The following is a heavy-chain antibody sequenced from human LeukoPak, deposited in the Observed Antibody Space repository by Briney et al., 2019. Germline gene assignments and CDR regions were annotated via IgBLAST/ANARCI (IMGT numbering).Heavy chain of an antibody. CDR1: GYTFTGYY. CDR2: INPNSGGT. D-gene: IGHD2-2*01. V-gene: IGHV1-2*02. J-gene: IGHJ4*02. Sequence: ASVKVSCKASGYTFTGYYMHWVRQAPGQGLEWMGWINPNSGGTNYAQKFQGRVTMTRDTSISTAYMELSRLRPDDTAVYYCARAVSLSVPAATGYWGQGTLVTVSS. CDR3: ARAVSLSVPAATGY.